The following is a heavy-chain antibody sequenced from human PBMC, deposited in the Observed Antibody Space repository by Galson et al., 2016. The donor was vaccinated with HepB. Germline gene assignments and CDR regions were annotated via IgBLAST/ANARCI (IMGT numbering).Heavy chain of an antibody. CDR2: IGTAGDT. Sequence: SLRLSCAASGLTFSRCDMHWVRQATGKGLEWVSAIGTAGDTYYPGSVRGRFTISREISKNSLYLQMNSLTAGDTAVYYCARGKFDCSGGTCHYYGMDVWGKGTTVTVSS. V-gene: IGHV3-13*01. J-gene: IGHJ6*04. CDR1: GLTFSRCD. CDR3: ARGKFDCSGGTCHYYGMDV. D-gene: IGHD2-15*01.